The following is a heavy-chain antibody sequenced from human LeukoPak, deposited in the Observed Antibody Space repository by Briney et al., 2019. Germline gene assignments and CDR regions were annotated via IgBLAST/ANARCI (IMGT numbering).Heavy chain of an antibody. CDR3: AKDLAYSSGWYRIYYYGMDV. Sequence: GGSLRLSCGASGFTFSNYAMYWVRQAPGKGLEWVSGLTGGGDFTYYADSVKGRFTISRDNSKNTLYLEMNSLRAEDTAVYYCAKDLAYSSGWYRIYYYGMDVWGQGTTVTVSS. J-gene: IGHJ6*02. V-gene: IGHV3-23*01. CDR1: GFTFSNYA. CDR2: LTGGGDFT. D-gene: IGHD6-19*01.